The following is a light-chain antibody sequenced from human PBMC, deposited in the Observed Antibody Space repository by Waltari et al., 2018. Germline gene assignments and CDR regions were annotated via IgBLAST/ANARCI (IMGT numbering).Light chain of an antibody. CDR1: QCVGSSS. Sequence: EIVLTQSPGTASLTPGERVTLSGRASQCVGSSSLAWYQQQPGQAPRLVIYRASRRAPGIPDRFSGSGSGTDVSLTISRLEPEDFAVYYCQQHGTLPATFGQGTKVEIK. CDR2: RAS. J-gene: IGKJ1*01. CDR3: QQHGTLPAT. V-gene: IGKV3-20*01.